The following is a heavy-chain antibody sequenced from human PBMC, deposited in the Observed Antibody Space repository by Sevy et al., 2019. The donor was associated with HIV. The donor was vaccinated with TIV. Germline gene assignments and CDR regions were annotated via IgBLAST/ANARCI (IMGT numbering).Heavy chain of an antibody. V-gene: IGHV3-48*02. CDR1: GFTLSNCN. CDR3: AKVGWDTSAPSRALDF. D-gene: IGHD2-2*01. CDR2: IRSGDGTI. J-gene: IGHJ4*02. Sequence: GGSLRLSCAASGFTLSNCNMNWVRQAPGKGLEWISYIRSGDGTIYYAESVKGRFTISRDNAKNSLYLQMNSLTDEETAVYYCAKVGWDTSAPSRALDFWGQGTLVTVSS.